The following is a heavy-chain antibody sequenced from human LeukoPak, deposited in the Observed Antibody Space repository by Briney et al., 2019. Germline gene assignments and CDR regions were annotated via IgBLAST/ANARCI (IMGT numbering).Heavy chain of an antibody. CDR1: GYTLISYG. D-gene: IGHD2-2*01. Sequence: ASVKVSCKASGYTLISYGISWVRQAPGQGLEWMGWISPYNGNTNYAQRLQGRVTVTTDTSTSTAYMELRSLRSDDTAVYYCARDAGDRYCSSTSCYRAMGDYWGQGTLVTVSS. V-gene: IGHV1-18*01. J-gene: IGHJ4*02. CDR3: ARDAGDRYCSSTSCYRAMGDY. CDR2: ISPYNGNT.